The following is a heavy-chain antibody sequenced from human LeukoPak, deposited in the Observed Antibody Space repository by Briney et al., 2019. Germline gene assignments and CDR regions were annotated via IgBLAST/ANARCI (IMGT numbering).Heavy chain of an antibody. CDR3: ASRGRGVVVTAAKYYYGMDV. CDR2: ISAYHANT. V-gene: IGHV1-18*01. D-gene: IGHD2-21*02. J-gene: IGHJ6*02. Sequence: ASVKVSCKASGYTFTSYGISWVRQAPGEELEWMGWISAYHANTNYAQKLQGRVTMTTDTSTSTAYMELRSLRSDDTAVYYCASRGRGVVVTAAKYYYGMDVWGQGTTVTVSS. CDR1: GYTFTSYG.